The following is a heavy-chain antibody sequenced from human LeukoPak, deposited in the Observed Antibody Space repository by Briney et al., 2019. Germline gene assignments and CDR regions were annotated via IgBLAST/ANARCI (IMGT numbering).Heavy chain of an antibody. CDR2: ISGSGGTT. J-gene: IGHJ3*02. CDR1: GFTFSSYA. V-gene: IGHV3-23*01. CDR3: AKNVGTSFTVHAFDI. D-gene: IGHD7-27*01. Sequence: GGSLRLSCAASGFTFSSYAMSWVRQAPGKGLEWVSTISGSGGTTYYADSVKGRFTISRDNSKNTLYLQMNSLRAEDTAVFYCAKNVGTSFTVHAFDIWGQGTMVTASS.